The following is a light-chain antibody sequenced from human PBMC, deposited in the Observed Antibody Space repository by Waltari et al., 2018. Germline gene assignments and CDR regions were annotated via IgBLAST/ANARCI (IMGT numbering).Light chain of an antibody. CDR1: QDIAAS. CDR2: TAA. J-gene: IGKJ4*01. CDR3: QQAFTFPLS. V-gene: IGKV1-12*01. Sequence: DIQMTPSPSSVAACLGDRVTITCRASQDIAASVAWHQHKPGKAPRLLIYTAASLEPGVPSRFRGSRSGTNFSLTITGLQPEDFATYYCQQAFTFPLSFGGGT.